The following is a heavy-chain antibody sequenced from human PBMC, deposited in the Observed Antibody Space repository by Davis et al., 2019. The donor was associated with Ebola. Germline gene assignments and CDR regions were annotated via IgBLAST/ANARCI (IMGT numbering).Heavy chain of an antibody. CDR1: GSPIISDYY. V-gene: IGHV4-38-2*02. J-gene: IGHJ4*02. D-gene: IGHD3-10*01. CDR2: IYYSGCT. CDR3: VRERVASAPT. Sequence: PSETLSLTFTVSGSPIISDYYWAWIRQPPGKGLEWIGSIYYSGCTHYNPSLKSRVTISVDTPKTQFPLKLTYVIAADTAVYYCVRERVASAPTWGQGTLVTVSS.